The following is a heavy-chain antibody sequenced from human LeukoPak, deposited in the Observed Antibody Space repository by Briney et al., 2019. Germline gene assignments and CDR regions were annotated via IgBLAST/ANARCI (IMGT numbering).Heavy chain of an antibody. V-gene: IGHV1-2*02. CDR3: ARVKYSSGFYYYYYMDV. Sequence: ASVTVSCTASGYTFTGYYMHWVRQAPGQGLEWMGWINPNSGGTNYAQKSQGRVTMTRDTSISTAYMELSRLRSDDTAVYYCARVKYSSGFYYYYYMDVWGKGTTVTVSS. CDR1: GYTFTGYY. CDR2: INPNSGGT. J-gene: IGHJ6*03. D-gene: IGHD6-19*01.